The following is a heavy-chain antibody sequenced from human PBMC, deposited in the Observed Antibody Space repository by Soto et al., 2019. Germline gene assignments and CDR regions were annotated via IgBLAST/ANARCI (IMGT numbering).Heavy chain of an antibody. V-gene: IGHV3-23*01. J-gene: IGHJ6*02. Sequence: GGSLRLSCAASGFTFSSYAMSWVRQAPGKGLEWVSAISGSGGSTYYADSVKGRFTISRDNSKNTLYLQMNSLGAEDTAVYYCAKSLLLGSSGRTTYYYYYGMDVWGQGTTVTVSS. CDR2: ISGSGGST. CDR1: GFTFSSYA. CDR3: AKSLLLGSSGRTTYYYYYGMDV. D-gene: IGHD6-19*01.